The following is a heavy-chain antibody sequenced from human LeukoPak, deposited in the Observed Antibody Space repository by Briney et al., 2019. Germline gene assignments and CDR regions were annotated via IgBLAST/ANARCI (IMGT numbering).Heavy chain of an antibody. J-gene: IGHJ4*02. CDR3: ARLIVGAIDY. Sequence: AGGSLRFSCAASGFTFSNYGMHWVRQAPGKGLEWVAFIRYDGSNKYYADSVKGRFTISRDNSKNTLYLQMNSLRAEDTAVYYCARLIVGAIDYWGQGTLVTVSS. CDR1: GFTFSNYG. CDR2: IRYDGSNK. D-gene: IGHD1-26*01. V-gene: IGHV3-30*02.